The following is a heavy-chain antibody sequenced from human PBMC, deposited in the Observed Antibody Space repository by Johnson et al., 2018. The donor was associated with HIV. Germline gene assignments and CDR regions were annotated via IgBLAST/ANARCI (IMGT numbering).Heavy chain of an antibody. V-gene: IGHV3-9*01. CDR2: ISWNSGSI. Sequence: VQVVESGGGLVQPGRSLRLSCAASGFTFDDYAMHWVRQAPGKGLEWVSGISWNSGSIGYADSVKGRFTISRDNAKNSLYLQRNSLRAEDTAVYYCAREREDYGLDIWGQGTMVTV. CDR1: GFTFDDYA. D-gene: IGHD4/OR15-4a*01. J-gene: IGHJ3*02. CDR3: AREREDYGLDI.